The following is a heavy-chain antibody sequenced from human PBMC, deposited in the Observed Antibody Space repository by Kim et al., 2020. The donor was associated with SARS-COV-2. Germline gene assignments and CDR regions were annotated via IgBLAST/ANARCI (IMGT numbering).Heavy chain of an antibody. D-gene: IGHD4-17*01. V-gene: IGHV3-21*01. CDR3: ASGSHYGGNSYYYYYYGMDV. CDR2: ISSSSSYI. J-gene: IGHJ6*02. CDR1: GFTFSSYS. Sequence: GGSLRLSCAASGFTFSSYSMNWVRQAPGKGLEWVSSISSSSSYIYYADSVKGRFTISRDNAKNSLYLQMNSLRAEDTAVYYCASGSHYGGNSYYYYYYGMDVWGQGTTVTVSS.